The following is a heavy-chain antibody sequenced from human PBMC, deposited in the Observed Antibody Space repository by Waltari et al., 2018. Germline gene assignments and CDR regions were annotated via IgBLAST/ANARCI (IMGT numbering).Heavy chain of an antibody. CDR3: ARGPLVRGANSLDP. D-gene: IGHD3-10*01. J-gene: IGHJ5*02. CDR2: IYTSGST. Sequence: QMQLQESVPGLVTPCATLSLNCPVPGCPIRSYYWTWIRQPAGKGLEWIGRIYTSGSTDYNPSLKSRVTMSVDTSKNQFSLKLSSVTAADTAVYYCARGPLVRGANSLDPWGQGTLVTVSS. V-gene: IGHV4-4*07. CDR1: GCPIRSYY.